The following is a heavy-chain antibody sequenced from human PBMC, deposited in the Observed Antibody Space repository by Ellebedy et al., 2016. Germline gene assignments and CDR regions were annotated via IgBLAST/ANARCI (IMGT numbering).Heavy chain of an antibody. CDR1: GFTFSSYA. Sequence: GESLKISXAASGFTFSSYAMSWVRQAPGKGLEWVSAISGSGGSTYYADSVKGRFTMSRDNAKNSLYLQMNSLRAEDTAVYYCAREGSRGSRIDYWGQGTLVTVSS. CDR3: AREGSRGSRIDY. J-gene: IGHJ4*02. CDR2: ISGSGGST. D-gene: IGHD2-15*01. V-gene: IGHV3-23*01.